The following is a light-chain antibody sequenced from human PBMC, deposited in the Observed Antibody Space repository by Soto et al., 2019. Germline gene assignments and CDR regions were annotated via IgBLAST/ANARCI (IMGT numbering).Light chain of an antibody. CDR1: SSNIGSNA. J-gene: IGLJ2*01. CDR3: AAWDDSLNGVL. CDR2: SNN. Sequence: QPVLTQPPSASGTPGQRVTISCSGSSSNIGSNAVNWYQQLPGTAPKLLMYSNNQRPSWVPDRFSGSKSGTSASLAISGLQSEDEADYYCAAWDDSLNGVLFGGGTKVTVL. V-gene: IGLV1-44*01.